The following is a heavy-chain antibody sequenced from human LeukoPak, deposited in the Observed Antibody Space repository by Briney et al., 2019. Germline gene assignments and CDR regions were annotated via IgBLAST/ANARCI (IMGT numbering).Heavy chain of an antibody. CDR3: AREGSMTARPFVSIDY. CDR1: GGSIRSYY. V-gene: IGHV4-4*07. J-gene: IGHJ4*02. Sequence: PSETLSLTCTVSGGSIRSYYWSWIRQPAGKGLEWIGRIHTSGSTDYNPSLKSRVTMSVDTSKNRFSLKLRPVTAADTAVYYCAREGSMTARPFVSIDYWGQGTLVTVSA. CDR2: IHTSGST. D-gene: IGHD6-6*01.